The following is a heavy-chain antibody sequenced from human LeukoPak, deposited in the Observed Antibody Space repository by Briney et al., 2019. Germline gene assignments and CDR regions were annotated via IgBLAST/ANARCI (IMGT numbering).Heavy chain of an antibody. CDR2: INPTSGGT. J-gene: IGHJ6*03. CDR3: ARAAGDYGDYDYFYYMDV. CDR1: GYTFTGYY. D-gene: IGHD4-17*01. Sequence: ASVKVSCKASGYTFTGYYMHWVRQAPGQGLEWMGWINPTSGGTKYAQKFQGRVTMTRDTSISTAYMELNTLISDDTAMYYCARAAGDYGDYDYFYYMDVWGKGTTVTISS. V-gene: IGHV1-2*02.